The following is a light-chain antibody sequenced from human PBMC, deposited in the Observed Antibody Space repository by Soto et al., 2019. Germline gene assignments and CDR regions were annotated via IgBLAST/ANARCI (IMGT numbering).Light chain of an antibody. CDR1: SSNIGAGYD. CDR3: QSYDRSLSSYV. Sequence: QAVVTQPPSVSGAPGQRVTISCTGSSSNIGAGYDVHWYQQLPGTAPKVLIYGNSDRPSGVPDRFSGSKSGTSASLAITGLQAEDESDYYCQSYDRSLSSYVFGTGTKLTVL. V-gene: IGLV1-40*01. CDR2: GNS. J-gene: IGLJ1*01.